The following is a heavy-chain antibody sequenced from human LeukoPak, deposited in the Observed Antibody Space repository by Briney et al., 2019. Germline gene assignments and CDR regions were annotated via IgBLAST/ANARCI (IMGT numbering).Heavy chain of an antibody. CDR1: GFTFSSYG. D-gene: IGHD4-11*01. CDR2: IRYDGSNK. CDR3: AREPRDYTMYYFDY. J-gene: IGHJ4*02. V-gene: IGHV3-30*02. Sequence: GGSLTLSCAASGFTFSSYGMHWVRLAPGEGLEWVAFIRYDGSNKYYADSVKGRFTIYRGNAKNSLYLQMNSLTAEDTAVYYCAREPRDYTMYYFDYWGQGTLVTVS.